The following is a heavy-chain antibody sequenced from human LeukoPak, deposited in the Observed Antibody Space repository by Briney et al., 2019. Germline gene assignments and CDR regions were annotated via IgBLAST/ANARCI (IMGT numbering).Heavy chain of an antibody. CDR3: ARKYCSTTSCLFDN. V-gene: IGHV3-48*03. J-gene: IGHJ4*02. CDR2: ISSSGTTI. D-gene: IGHD2-2*01. CDR1: GFTFSSYD. Sequence: GGSLRLSCAASGFTFSSYDMNWVRQAPGMGLQWVSDISSSGTTIYYADSVKGRFTISRDNAKNSLYLQMNSLRAEDTAVYYCARKYCSTTSCLFDNWGQGTLVTVSS.